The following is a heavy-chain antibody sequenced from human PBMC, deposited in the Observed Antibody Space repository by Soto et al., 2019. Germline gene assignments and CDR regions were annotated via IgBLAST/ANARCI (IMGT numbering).Heavy chain of an antibody. CDR1: GFTVSNNY. J-gene: IGHJ4*02. D-gene: IGHD4-17*01. CDR2: IYSDGGT. Sequence: EAHLVGSGGGLVQPGGSLRLSCAASGFTVSNNYMSWVRRAPGKGLESVPLIYSDGGTEYADSVRGRFTISRDNSKNTLYLQMNSLKPEDTAVYYCATRMTTAPYWGQGALVTVSS. CDR3: ATRMTTAPY. V-gene: IGHV3-66*01.